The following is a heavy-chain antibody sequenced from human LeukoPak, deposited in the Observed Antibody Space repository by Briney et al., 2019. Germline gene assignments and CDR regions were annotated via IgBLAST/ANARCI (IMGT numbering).Heavy chain of an antibody. CDR1: GYTFTSYV. D-gene: IGHD5-18*01. CDR3: ARGGRIQLWVNFDY. J-gene: IGHJ4*02. Sequence: ASVKDSCKASGYTFTSYVISWVRQAPGQGLEWMGWISAYNGNTNYAQKLQGRVTMTTDTSTSKAYMELRSVRSDDTAVYSCARGGRIQLWVNFDYWGQGTLVTVSS. CDR2: ISAYNGNT. V-gene: IGHV1-18*01.